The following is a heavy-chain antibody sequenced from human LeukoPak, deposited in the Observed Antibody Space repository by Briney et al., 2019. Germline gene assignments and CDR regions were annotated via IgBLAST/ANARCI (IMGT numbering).Heavy chain of an antibody. J-gene: IGHJ4*02. CDR1: GGSISSSSYY. CDR3: ARDLVDTAMGFFDY. CDR2: IYYSGST. V-gene: IGHV4-39*07. D-gene: IGHD5-18*01. Sequence: SETLSLTCTVSGGSISSSSYYWGWIRQPPGKGLEWIGSIYYSGSTYYNPSLKSRVTISVDTSKNQFSLKLSSVTAADTAVYYCARDLVDTAMGFFDYWGQGTLVTVSS.